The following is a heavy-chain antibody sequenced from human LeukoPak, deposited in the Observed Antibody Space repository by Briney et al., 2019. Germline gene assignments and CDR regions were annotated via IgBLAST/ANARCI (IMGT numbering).Heavy chain of an antibody. V-gene: IGHV3-74*01. CDR2: ISTEGSNT. D-gene: IGHD3-22*01. J-gene: IGHJ4*02. CDR1: GFTFTSYW. Sequence: QPGGSLRLSCAASGFTFTSYWMHWVRQAPGKGLVWVSRISTEGSNTIYADAVKGRFTVSRDNAKNTLYLQMNSLRDEDTAVYYCARDSYDNVDFWGQGTLVTVSS. CDR3: ARDSYDNVDF.